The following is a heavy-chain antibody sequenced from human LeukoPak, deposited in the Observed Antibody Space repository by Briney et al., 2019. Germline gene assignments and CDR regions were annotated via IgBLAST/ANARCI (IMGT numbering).Heavy chain of an antibody. V-gene: IGHV1-18*01. CDR1: GYTFTSYD. CDR3: ARIDWGSHAFDI. D-gene: IGHD7-27*01. J-gene: IGHJ3*02. CDR2: ISAYNGNT. Sequence: ASVKVSCKVSGYTFTSYDINWVRQAPGQGLEWMGWISAYNGNTNYAQKLQGRVTMTTDTSTSTAYMELRSLRSDDTAVYYCARIDWGSHAFDIWGQGTMVTVSS.